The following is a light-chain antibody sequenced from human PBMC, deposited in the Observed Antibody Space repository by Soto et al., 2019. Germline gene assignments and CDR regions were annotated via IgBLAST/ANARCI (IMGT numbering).Light chain of an antibody. CDR3: RSYVGINSYV. J-gene: IGLJ1*01. Sequence: QSALTQPPSASGSPGQSVTISCTGTSSDVGGYNYVSWYQQHPGKAPKLIIYEVYKRPSGVPDRFSGSKSGNTAALTVSGLQAEDEADYYCRSYVGINSYVSGTGTKVTVL. V-gene: IGLV2-8*01. CDR1: SSDVGGYNY. CDR2: EVY.